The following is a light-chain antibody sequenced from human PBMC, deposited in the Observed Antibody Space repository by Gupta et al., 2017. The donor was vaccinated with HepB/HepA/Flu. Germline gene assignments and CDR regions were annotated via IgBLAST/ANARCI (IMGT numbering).Light chain of an antibody. V-gene: IGLV2-14*01. CDR3: SSHTSRNTVV. J-gene: IGLJ2*01. CDR1: SSDVGGYKY. Sequence: SALSKHASVSGAPGQPINISCTGTSSDVGGYKYVSWYQQHPCKATKLMIYDVNKRPSGVSTRFSGSRCGYTSSLTISGLRAQGEADYYCSSHTSRNTVVFGGGTALTVL. CDR2: DVN.